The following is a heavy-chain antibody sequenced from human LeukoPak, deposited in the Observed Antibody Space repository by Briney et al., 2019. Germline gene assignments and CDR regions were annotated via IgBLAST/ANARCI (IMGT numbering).Heavy chain of an antibody. D-gene: IGHD4/OR15-4a*01. CDR3: ASGAH. Sequence: GGSLRLSCAASGFGFSKFLMHWVRQPPGKGLEWLAKINEGGSEAHYVDSVKGRFTISRDNANNSLFLQMSSLRVEDTAVYYCASGAHWGLGTLVTVSS. CDR2: INEGGSEA. J-gene: IGHJ4*02. V-gene: IGHV3-7*03. CDR1: GFGFSKFL.